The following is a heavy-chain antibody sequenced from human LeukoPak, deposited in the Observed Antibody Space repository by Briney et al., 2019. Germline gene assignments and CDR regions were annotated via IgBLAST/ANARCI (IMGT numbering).Heavy chain of an antibody. V-gene: IGHV3-30-3*01. CDR1: GFTFSNYA. Sequence: GGSLRLSCAASGFTFSNYAMHWVRQAPGKGLEWMTVTSYDGSSIYYADSVKGRFTISRDNSKNTLYLQMNSLRAEDTAVYYCARDFCSGGACYAHFDYWGQGTLVTVSS. D-gene: IGHD2-15*01. CDR2: TSYDGSSI. CDR3: ARDFCSGGACYAHFDY. J-gene: IGHJ4*02.